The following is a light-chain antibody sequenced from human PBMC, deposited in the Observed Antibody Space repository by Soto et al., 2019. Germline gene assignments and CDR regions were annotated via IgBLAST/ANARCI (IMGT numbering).Light chain of an antibody. Sequence: QAVVTQEPSFSVSPGGTVTLTCGLSSGSVSTSYYPNWYQQTPGQAPRALIYNTNTRSSGVPDRFSGSILGNKAALTITGAQADDDSDYYCVLFMGSGIWAFGGGTKLPVL. J-gene: IGLJ2*01. CDR2: NTN. V-gene: IGLV8-61*01. CDR3: VLFMGSGIWA. CDR1: SGSVSTSYY.